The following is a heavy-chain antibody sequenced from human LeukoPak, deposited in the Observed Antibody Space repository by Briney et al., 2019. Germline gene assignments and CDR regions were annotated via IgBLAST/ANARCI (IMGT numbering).Heavy chain of an antibody. CDR2: IYDSGST. CDR1: GGSISSGGYY. CDR3: ARTDRSSGFDY. V-gene: IGHV4-31*03. J-gene: IGHJ4*02. Sequence: SLTLSLTCTVSGGSISSGGYYWSWIRQHPGKGLEWIGYIYDSGSTYYNPSPKSRVTISVDTSKNQFSLKLSSVTAADTAVYYCARTDRSSGFDYWGQETLVTVSS.